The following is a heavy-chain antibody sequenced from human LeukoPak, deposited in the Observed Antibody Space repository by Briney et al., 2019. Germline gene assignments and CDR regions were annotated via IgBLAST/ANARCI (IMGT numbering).Heavy chain of an antibody. CDR1: LFTLRSYG. J-gene: IGHJ4*02. D-gene: IGHD5-24*01. Sequence: GGSLRLSCVASLFTLRSYGIQGVRQAPARGLELVEIIWYDGSNKYYAHYVKGRLTISRDNSKNTLYLQMKSPRAEATAVYYCAREERGMATLWGQGTLVTVSS. CDR2: IWYDGSNK. CDR3: AREERGMATL. V-gene: IGHV3-33*01.